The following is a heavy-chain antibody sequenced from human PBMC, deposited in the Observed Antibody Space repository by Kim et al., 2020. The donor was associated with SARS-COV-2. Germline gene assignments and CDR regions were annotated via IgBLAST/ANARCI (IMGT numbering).Heavy chain of an antibody. Sequence: SETLSLTCTVSGGSISSGGYYWSWIRQHPGKGLEWIGYIYYSGSTYYNPSLKSRVTISVDTSKNQFSLKLSSVTAADTAVYYCARDNYSGYGFDYWGQGTLVTVSS. J-gene: IGHJ4*02. V-gene: IGHV4-31*03. CDR3: ARDNYSGYGFDY. CDR1: GGSISSGGYY. D-gene: IGHD5-12*01. CDR2: IYYSGST.